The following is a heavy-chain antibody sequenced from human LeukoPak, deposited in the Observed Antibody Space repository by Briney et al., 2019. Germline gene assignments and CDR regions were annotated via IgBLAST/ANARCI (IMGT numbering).Heavy chain of an antibody. CDR1: TSR. V-gene: IGHV1-18*01. Sequence: ASVKVSCRATSRISWVRQAPGQGLEWMGWIGTYGGDTYYAQKFQGRITVTTDTSTSTVYMELRNLRSDDTAVYYCDDSGYNRDLDSWGQGTLVTVSS. J-gene: IGHJ4*02. CDR3: DDSGYNRDLDS. CDR2: IGTYGGDT. D-gene: IGHD3-22*01.